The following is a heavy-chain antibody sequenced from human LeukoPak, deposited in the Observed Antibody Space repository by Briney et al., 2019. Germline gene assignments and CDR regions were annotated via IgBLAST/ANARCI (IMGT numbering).Heavy chain of an antibody. D-gene: IGHD3-22*01. CDR1: GFTFSSYA. CDR3: AREWGDSSAPTLDY. Sequence: GRSLRLSCAASGFTFSSYAMHWVRQAPGKGLEWVAVISYDGSNKYYADSVKGRFTISRDNSKNTLYLQMNSLRAEDTAVYYCAREWGDSSAPTLDYWGQGTLVTVSS. V-gene: IGHV3-30-3*01. CDR2: ISYDGSNK. J-gene: IGHJ4*02.